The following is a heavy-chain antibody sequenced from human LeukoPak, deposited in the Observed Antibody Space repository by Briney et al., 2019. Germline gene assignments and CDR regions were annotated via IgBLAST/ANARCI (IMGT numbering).Heavy chain of an antibody. V-gene: IGHV4-59*11. J-gene: IGHJ5*02. CDR1: GGSISSHY. D-gene: IGHD5-12*01. CDR2: IYYSGST. Sequence: SETLSLTCTVSGGSISSHYWSWIRQPPGKGLEWIGYIYYSGSTNYNPSLKSRVTISVDTSKNQFSLKLSSVTAADTAVYYCARAGSGYEDWFDPWGQGTLVTVSS. CDR3: ARAGSGYEDWFDP.